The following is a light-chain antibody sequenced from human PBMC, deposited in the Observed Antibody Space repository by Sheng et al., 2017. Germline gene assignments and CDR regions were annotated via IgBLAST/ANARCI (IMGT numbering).Light chain of an antibody. CDR2: LGF. CDR3: MQSLQTPWT. J-gene: IGKJ1*01. CDR1: QSLFHRNGYNY. Sequence: DIVMTQSPLSLPVTPGEPASVSCRSSQSLFHRNGYNYLSWYLQKPGQSPQLLIYLGFHRAPGSLTGSVAVDQAQILHLKISRVEAEDVGVYYCMQSLQTPWTFGQGTKGGNQT. V-gene: IGKV2-28*01.